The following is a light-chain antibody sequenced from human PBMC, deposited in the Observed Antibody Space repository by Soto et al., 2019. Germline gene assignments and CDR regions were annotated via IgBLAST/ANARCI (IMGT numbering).Light chain of an antibody. J-gene: IGKJ2*03. CDR2: QAS. CDR1: ENINKW. CDR3: QHYKISTRYS. Sequence: DIQMTQSPSTLSASVGDRVTITCRASENINKWLAWYQPRPGTVPKLIIYQASNLESGVPARFSGSGAGTDFTLTISSLQPEDFATYYCQHYKISTRYSFGQGTNVDI. V-gene: IGKV1-5*03.